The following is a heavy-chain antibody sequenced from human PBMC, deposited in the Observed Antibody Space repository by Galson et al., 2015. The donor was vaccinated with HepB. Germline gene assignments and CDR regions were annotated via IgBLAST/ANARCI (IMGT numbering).Heavy chain of an antibody. CDR2: ISARSKNI. J-gene: IGHJ4*02. CDR1: GFTFSNYG. D-gene: IGHD5-24*01. CDR3: ARGDSDGWDFVL. V-gene: IGHV3-48*02. Sequence: SLRLSCAASGFTFSNYGMNWVRQAPGKGLEWVSYISARSKNIYYADSVKGRFVISRDVATSTLFLQMNYLSDEDTAVYYCARGDSDGWDFVLWGQGSLVTVSS.